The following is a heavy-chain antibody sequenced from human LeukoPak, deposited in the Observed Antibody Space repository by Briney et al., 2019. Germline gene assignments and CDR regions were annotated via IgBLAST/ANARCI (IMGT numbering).Heavy chain of an antibody. D-gene: IGHD6-13*01. CDR1: GGSFSGYY. CDR3: ARESPGIAAAGTLDY. J-gene: IGHJ4*02. Sequence: SETLSLTCAVYGGSFSGYYWSWIRQPPGKGLEWIGEINHSGSTNYNPSLKSRVTISVDTSKNQFSLKLSSVTAADTAVYYCARESPGIAAAGTLDYWGQGTLVTVSS. V-gene: IGHV4-34*01. CDR2: INHSGST.